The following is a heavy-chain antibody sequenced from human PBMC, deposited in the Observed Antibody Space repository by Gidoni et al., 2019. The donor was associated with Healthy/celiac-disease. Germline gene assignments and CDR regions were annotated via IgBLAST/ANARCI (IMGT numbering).Heavy chain of an antibody. CDR2: IYYSGST. D-gene: IGHD2-15*01. J-gene: IGHJ6*02. CDR3: ARHHCSGGSCYWGDYYYYYGMDV. CDR1: GGSISSRSTY. Sequence: QLQLQESGTGLVKPSETLSLTCTVSGGSISSRSTYWGWLRQPPGKGLEWIGSIYYSGSTYYNPSLKSRVTISVDTSKNQFSLKLSSVTAADTAVYYCARHHCSGGSCYWGDYYYYYGMDVWGQGTTVTVSS. V-gene: IGHV4-39*01.